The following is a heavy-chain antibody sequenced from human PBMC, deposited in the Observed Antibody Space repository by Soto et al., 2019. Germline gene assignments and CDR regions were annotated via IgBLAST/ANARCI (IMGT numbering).Heavy chain of an antibody. CDR3: ARVGYDFWSGYYRYYFDY. CDR2: IYYSGST. V-gene: IGHV4-31*03. Sequence: QVQLQESGPGLVKPSQTLSLTCTVSGGSISSGGYYWSWIRQHPGKGLEWIGYIYYSGSTYYNPSLKSRVTISVDTSKNQFSLKLSSVTAADTAVYYCARVGYDFWSGYYRYYFDYWGQGTLVTVSS. J-gene: IGHJ4*02. CDR1: GGSISSGGYY. D-gene: IGHD3-3*01.